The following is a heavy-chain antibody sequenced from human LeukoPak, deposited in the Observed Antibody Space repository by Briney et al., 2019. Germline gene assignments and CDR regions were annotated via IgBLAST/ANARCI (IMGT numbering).Heavy chain of an antibody. CDR1: GYTFTTYG. Sequence: GASVKVSCKASGYTFTTYGISWVRQAPGQGLEWMGCISAYNGNTNYAQKLQDRVTMTTDTSTTTAYMELRSLRSDDTAVYYCARDFRSLGPEQWLQGYWGQGTLVTVSS. CDR3: ARDFRSLGPEQWLQGY. D-gene: IGHD6-19*01. CDR2: ISAYNGNT. J-gene: IGHJ4*02. V-gene: IGHV1-18*01.